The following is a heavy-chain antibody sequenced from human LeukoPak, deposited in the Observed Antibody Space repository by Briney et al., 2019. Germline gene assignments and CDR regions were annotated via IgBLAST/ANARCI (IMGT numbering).Heavy chain of an antibody. D-gene: IGHD2-15*01. CDR1: GYTFTSYY. CDR3: ARGYCSGGSCYSLSDY. Sequence: ASVKVSCKASGYTFTSYYMHWMRQAPGQGPEWMGIINPRGGSTDYAQKFQGRVTMTSDTSTSTVYMELSSLRSEDTAVYYCARGYCSGGSCYSLSDYWGQGTLVTVSS. J-gene: IGHJ4*02. V-gene: IGHV1-46*01. CDR2: INPRGGST.